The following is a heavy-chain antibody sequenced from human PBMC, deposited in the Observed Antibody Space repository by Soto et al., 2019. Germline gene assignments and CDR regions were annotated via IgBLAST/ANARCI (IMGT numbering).Heavy chain of an antibody. V-gene: IGHV3-23*01. D-gene: IGHD6-19*01. CDR1: GFTFSSYA. CDR3: ASRTSGWYFDY. Sequence: EVQLLESGGGLVQPGGSLRLSCTASGFTFSSYAMNWVRQAPGKGLEWVSVISGSGGSTYYADSVKGRFTISRDNSKNTLYVQMNSPRAEDTAVYYCASRTSGWYFDYWGQGTLVTVSS. J-gene: IGHJ4*02. CDR2: ISGSGGST.